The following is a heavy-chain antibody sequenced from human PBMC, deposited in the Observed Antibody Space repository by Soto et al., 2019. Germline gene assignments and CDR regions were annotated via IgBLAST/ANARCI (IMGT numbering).Heavy chain of an antibody. CDR3: ARGVYDFWSGYYNEYYFDY. J-gene: IGHJ4*02. Sequence: SETLSLTCAVSGGSISSGGYSWSWIRQPPGKGLEWIGYIYHSGSTYYNPSLKSRVTISVDRSKNQFSLKLSSVTAADTAVYYCARGVYDFWSGYYNEYYFDYWGQGTLVTVSS. V-gene: IGHV4-30-2*01. D-gene: IGHD3-3*01. CDR1: GGSISSGGYS. CDR2: IYHSGST.